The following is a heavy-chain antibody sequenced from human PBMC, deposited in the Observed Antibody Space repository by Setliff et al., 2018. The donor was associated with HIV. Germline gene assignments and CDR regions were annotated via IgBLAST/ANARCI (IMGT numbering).Heavy chain of an antibody. J-gene: IGHJ4*02. CDR2: INWNGGST. CDR1: GFTFEDYG. CDR3: ATGRLRATSPFDN. Sequence: AGGSLRLSCAVFGFTFEDYGMSWVRQAPGKGLEWVSGINWNGGSTGYVDSVKGRFTISRDNAKNSLYLQMNSLRAEDTAVYYCATGRLRATSPFDNWGQGTLVTAPQ. V-gene: IGHV3-20*04. D-gene: IGHD1-26*01.